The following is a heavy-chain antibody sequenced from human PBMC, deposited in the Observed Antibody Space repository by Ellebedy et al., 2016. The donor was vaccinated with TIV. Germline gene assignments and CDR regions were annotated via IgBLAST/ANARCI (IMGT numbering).Heavy chain of an antibody. CDR1: GYAFTSYG. J-gene: IGHJ1*01. CDR3: ARGDDFWSNYYLQH. D-gene: IGHD3-3*01. Sequence: ASVKVSCXASGYAFTSYGVSWVRQAPGQGLEWMGWISAYNDNTNYAQNLQGRVTMTTDTSTSTAYMELRSLRFDDTAVYYCARGDDFWSNYYLQHWGQGTLVTVSS. V-gene: IGHV1-18*01. CDR2: ISAYNDNT.